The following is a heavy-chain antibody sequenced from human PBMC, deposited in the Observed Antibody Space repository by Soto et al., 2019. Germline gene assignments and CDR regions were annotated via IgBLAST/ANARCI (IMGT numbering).Heavy chain of an antibody. CDR1: GFTFSNAW. D-gene: IGHD3-16*02. CDR3: TTEEFGGVIVSGGGYYFDY. J-gene: IGHJ4*02. Sequence: EVQLVESGGGLVKPGGSLRLSCAASGFTFSNAWMSWVRQAPGKGLEWVGRIKSKTDGGTTDYAAPVKGSFTISRDDSKNTLYLQMNSLKTEDTAVYSCTTEEFGGVIVSGGGYYFDYWGQGTLVTVSS. CDR2: IKSKTDGGTT. V-gene: IGHV3-15*01.